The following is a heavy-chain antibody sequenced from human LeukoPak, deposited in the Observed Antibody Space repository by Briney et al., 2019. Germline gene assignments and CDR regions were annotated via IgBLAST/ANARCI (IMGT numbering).Heavy chain of an antibody. CDR3: ATAIVEEYQLLQPPFDY. V-gene: IGHV1-24*01. D-gene: IGHD2-2*01. CDR2: FDPEDGET. J-gene: IGHJ4*02. Sequence: ASVKVSCKVSGYTLTELSMHWVRQAPGKGLEWMGGFDPEDGETIYAQKFQGRVTMTEDTSTDTAYMELSSLRSEDTAVYYCATAIVEEYQLLQPPFDYWGQRTLVTVSS. CDR1: GYTLTELS.